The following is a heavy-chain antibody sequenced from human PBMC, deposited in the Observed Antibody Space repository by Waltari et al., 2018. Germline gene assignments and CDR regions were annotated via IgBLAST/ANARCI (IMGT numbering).Heavy chain of an antibody. CDR3: ATSGGYSYGRFDY. Sequence: QVQLVQSGAAVKKPGASVKVSCKAAGGNCSSYAISWVLRAPGKGLEGMGGIIPIFGTANYAQKFQCRVTITADESTSTAYMELSSLRSEDTAVYYCATSGGYSYGRFDYWGQGTLVTVSS. D-gene: IGHD5-18*01. CDR1: GGNCSSYA. J-gene: IGHJ4*02. CDR2: IIPIFGTA. V-gene: IGHV1-69*12.